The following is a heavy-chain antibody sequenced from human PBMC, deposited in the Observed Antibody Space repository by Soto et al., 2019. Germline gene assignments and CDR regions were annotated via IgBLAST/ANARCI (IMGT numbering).Heavy chain of an antibody. CDR2: ISYDGSNK. D-gene: IGHD4-17*01. V-gene: IGHV3-30-3*01. Sequence: QVQLVESGGGVDQHGRSLRLSCAASGFTFSSYAMHWVRQAPGKGLEWVAVISYDGSNKYYADSVKGRFTISRDNSKNTLYLQMNSLRAEDTAVYYCARGYGDYGFSDYWGQGTLVTVSS. CDR3: ARGYGDYGFSDY. CDR1: GFTFSSYA. J-gene: IGHJ4*02.